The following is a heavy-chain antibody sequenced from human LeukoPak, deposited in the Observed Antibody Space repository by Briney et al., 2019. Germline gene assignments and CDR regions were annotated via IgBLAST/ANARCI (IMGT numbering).Heavy chain of an antibody. D-gene: IGHD4/OR15-4a*01. V-gene: IGHV3-64*01. CDR2: ISNNGGST. CDR3: AKDEGAWYFDL. Sequence: GGSLRLSCAASGFTFSSYGMHWVRQAPGKGLEYVSAISNNGGSTYYTNSVKGRFTISRDNSKNTLYLQTGSLRAEDMAVYYCAKDEGAWYFDLWGRGTLVTVSS. J-gene: IGHJ2*01. CDR1: GFTFSSYG.